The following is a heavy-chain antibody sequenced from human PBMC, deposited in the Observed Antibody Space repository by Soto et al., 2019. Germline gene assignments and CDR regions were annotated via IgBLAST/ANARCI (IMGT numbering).Heavy chain of an antibody. CDR1: GFSFRSYA. V-gene: IGHV3-30*18. Sequence: GGSLRLSCAASGFSFRSYAMHWVRQTRGKGLEWVAVISYDGSDKNYTDSVKGRFTISRDNVKNTLYLQMNSLRVEDTAVYHCAKDSPSAPFDHGGQGILVTVSS. CDR3: AKDSPSAPFDH. CDR2: ISYDGSDK. J-gene: IGHJ4*02.